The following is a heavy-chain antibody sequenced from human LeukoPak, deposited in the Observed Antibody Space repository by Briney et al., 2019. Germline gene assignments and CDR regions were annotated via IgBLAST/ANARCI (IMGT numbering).Heavy chain of an antibody. D-gene: IGHD5-12*01. CDR2: IRRKAHDDTP. J-gene: IGHJ5*01. CDR3: VRAGGYDNWFDS. CDR1: RFTFITYW. Sequence: GGSLRLSCAASRFTFITYWMSWVRQAPGKGLEWVGFIRRKAHDDTPQYAASVQGRFTISRDDSKSAAYLQMNSLKTEDTGVYYCVRAGGYDNWFDSWGQGTLVTVSS. V-gene: IGHV3-49*04.